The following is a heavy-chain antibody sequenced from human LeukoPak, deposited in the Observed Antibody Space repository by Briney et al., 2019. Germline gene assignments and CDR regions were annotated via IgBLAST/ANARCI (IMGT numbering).Heavy chain of an antibody. CDR2: IRSKAYGGTT. V-gene: IGHV3-49*04. D-gene: IGHD5-18*01. CDR1: GFTFGDYA. J-gene: IGHJ4*02. CDR3: TRAGYSYGFFFDY. Sequence: GGSLRLSCTASGFTFGDYAMSWVRQAPGKGLEWVGFIRSKAYGGTTEYAAPVKGRFTISRDDSKSIAYLLMNSLKTEDTAVYYCTRAGYSYGFFFDYWGQGTLVTVSS.